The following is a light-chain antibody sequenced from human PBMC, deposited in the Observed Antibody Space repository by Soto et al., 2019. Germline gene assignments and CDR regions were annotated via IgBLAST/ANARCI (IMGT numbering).Light chain of an antibody. CDR3: QKFNAVPT. CDR2: AAS. CDR1: QAISNY. Sequence: DIQMTQSPSSLSASVGDRVTITCRASQAISNYLAWYQQKPGKVPTLLISAASTLQSGVPSRFSGRWSGNDFTLTIHSLPPEDVATYYCQKFNAVPTFGGGTKVEI. J-gene: IGKJ4*01. V-gene: IGKV1-27*01.